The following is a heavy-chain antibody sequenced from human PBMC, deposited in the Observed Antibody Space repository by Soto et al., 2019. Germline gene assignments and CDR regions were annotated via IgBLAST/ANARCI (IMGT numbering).Heavy chain of an antibody. D-gene: IGHD2-21*02. CDR2: IYYSGRT. CDR3: GRMVVTAIPPHYYYGFDV. Sequence: PSETLSLTCTVSGGSISSYYWSWIRQPPGKGLEWIGYIYYSGRTNYNPPLKSRVTLSVDTSKKQLSLKLSSVTAAHTAVYYCGRMVVTAIPPHYYYGFDVLGPGTTVTVSS. V-gene: IGHV4-59*01. CDR1: GGSISSYY. J-gene: IGHJ6*02.